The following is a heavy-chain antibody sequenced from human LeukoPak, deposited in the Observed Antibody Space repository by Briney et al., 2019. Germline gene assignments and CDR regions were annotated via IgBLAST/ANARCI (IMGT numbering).Heavy chain of an antibody. CDR3: ARDTSGALDY. Sequence: PGGSLRLSCAASGFTFSSSWMAWVRQAPGKGLEWVANIKKDGSDKNYVDSVKGRFTISRDNDKSSLYLQMNSLSAEDTAVYYCARDTSGALDYWGQGTLVTVSS. D-gene: IGHD6-19*01. CDR1: GFTFSSSW. J-gene: IGHJ4*02. CDR2: IKKDGSDK. V-gene: IGHV3-7*05.